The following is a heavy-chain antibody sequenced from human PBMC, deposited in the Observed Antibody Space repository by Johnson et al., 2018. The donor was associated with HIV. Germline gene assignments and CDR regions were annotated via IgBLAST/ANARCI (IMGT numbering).Heavy chain of an antibody. CDR1: GFTFSSYG. D-gene: IGHD3-10*01. CDR2: IWYDGSNK. J-gene: IGHJ3*02. Sequence: QLVESGGGVVQPGKSLRLSCAASGFTFSSYGMHWVRQAPGKGLEWVAVIWYDGSNKYYADSVKGRFTISRDNSKNTMYLQMNSLRVEDTAVYYCAKTLSPVSPDAFDIWGQGTMVTVSS. CDR3: AKTLSPVSPDAFDI. V-gene: IGHV3-33*06.